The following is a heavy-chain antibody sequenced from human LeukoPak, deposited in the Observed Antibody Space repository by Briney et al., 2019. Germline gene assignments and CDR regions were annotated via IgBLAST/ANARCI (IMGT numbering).Heavy chain of an antibody. Sequence: PSETLSLTCTVSGGSISRSSYYWGWIRQPPGKGLEWIGSIYYSGSTYYNPSLKSRVTISVDTSNNQFSLRLSSVTAADTAVYYCARHEHLHYYGLWFDPWGQGILVTVSS. J-gene: IGHJ5*01. D-gene: IGHD3-10*01. CDR2: IYYSGST. CDR3: ARHEHLHYYGLWFDP. CDR1: GGSISRSSYY. V-gene: IGHV4-39*01.